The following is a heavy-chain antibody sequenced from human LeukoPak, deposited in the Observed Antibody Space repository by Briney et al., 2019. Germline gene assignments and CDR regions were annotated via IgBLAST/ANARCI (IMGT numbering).Heavy chain of an antibody. V-gene: IGHV1-18*01. CDR3: ARVEMAESEDY. J-gene: IGHJ4*02. CDR1: GYTFTSYG. CDR2: ISACNGHT. Sequence: ASVKVSCKASGYTFTSYGISWVRQAPGQGLEWMGWISACNGHTHYPQRLQGRVTITTDTSTSTVYMELSRLRSDDTAVYYCARVEMAESEDYWGQGTLVTVSS. D-gene: IGHD5-24*01.